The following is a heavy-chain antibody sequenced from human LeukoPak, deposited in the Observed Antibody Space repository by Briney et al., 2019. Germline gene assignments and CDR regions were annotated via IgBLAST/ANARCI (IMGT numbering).Heavy chain of an antibody. CDR2: IYYSGST. CDR3: ARDGAIRASLDP. V-gene: IGHV4-31*03. D-gene: IGHD4/OR15-4a*01. CDR1: GGSISSGGYY. Sequence: NSSETLSLTCTVSGGSISSGGYYWSWIRQHPGKGLEWIGYIYYSGSTYYNPSLKSRVTISVDTSKNQFSLKLSSVTAADTAVYYSARDGAIRASLDPCGQGTLVTASS. J-gene: IGHJ5*02.